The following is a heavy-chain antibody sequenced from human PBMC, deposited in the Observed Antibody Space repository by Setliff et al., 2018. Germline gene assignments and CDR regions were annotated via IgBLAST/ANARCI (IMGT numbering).Heavy chain of an antibody. Sequence: LRLSCAASGFTFSSHEMNWVRQAPGKGLEWVSYISSSGSTIYYADSVKGRFTISRDNAKNSLYLQMNSLRAEDTAVYYCACPDILTGFYDYWGQGTLVTVSS. CDR2: ISSSGSTI. D-gene: IGHD3-9*01. CDR3: ACPDILTGFYDY. V-gene: IGHV3-48*03. CDR1: GFTFSSHE. J-gene: IGHJ4*02.